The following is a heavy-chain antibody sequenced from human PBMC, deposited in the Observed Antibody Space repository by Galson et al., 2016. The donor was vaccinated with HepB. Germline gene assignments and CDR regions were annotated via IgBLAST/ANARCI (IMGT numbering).Heavy chain of an antibody. CDR3: AKGEYPVDYHYGMDV. CDR2: ISFDGTEK. D-gene: IGHD2/OR15-2a*01. Sequence: SLRLSCAAAGFTFTSYGIHWVRQAPGKGLEWVAVISFDGTEKYYADSVKGRFTISRDNSKKTVSLQMNSLRAEDTAVYYCAKGEYPVDYHYGMDVWGRGTTVTVSS. CDR1: GFTFTSYG. V-gene: IGHV3-30*18. J-gene: IGHJ6*04.